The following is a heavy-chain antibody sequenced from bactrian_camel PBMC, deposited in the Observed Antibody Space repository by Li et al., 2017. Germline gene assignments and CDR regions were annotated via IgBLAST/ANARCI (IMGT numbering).Heavy chain of an antibody. CDR1: VRPISSPFC. CDR3: AADRYNLQLARSYNY. V-gene: IGHV3S53*01. CDR2: IDTTGSA. Sequence: HVQLVESGGGSVQAGGALTLSCVVSVRPISSPFCMGWFRQSPGKEREGVAAIDTTGSATYTYSVSGRFTISKDNAKNTLYLQMNNLKPEDTAMYYCAADRYNLQLARSYNYWGRGTQVTVS. D-gene: IGHD6*01. J-gene: IGHJ4*01.